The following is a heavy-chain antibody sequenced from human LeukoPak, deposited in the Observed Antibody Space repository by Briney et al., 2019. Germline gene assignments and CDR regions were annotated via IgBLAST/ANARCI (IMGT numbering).Heavy chain of an antibody. CDR2: IYYSGST. CDR1: GGSISSGSYY. J-gene: IGHJ1*01. D-gene: IGHD4-17*01. V-gene: IGHV4-61*01. CDR3: ARVGDYGLYFQH. Sequence: PSQTLSLTCTVSGGSISSGSYYWSWIRQPPGKGLEWIGYIYYSGSTNYNPSLKSRVTISVDTSKNQFSLKLSSVTAADTAVYYCARVGDYGLYFQHWGQGTLVTVSS.